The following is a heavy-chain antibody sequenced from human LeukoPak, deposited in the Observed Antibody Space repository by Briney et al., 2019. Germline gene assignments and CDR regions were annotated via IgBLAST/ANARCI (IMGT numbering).Heavy chain of an antibody. Sequence: GGSLRLSCAASGFTVSSDYMSWVRQAPGKGLEWVSVIYSGGSTYYADSVKGRFTISRDNSKNTLYLQMNSLRAEDTAVYYCARDPTPGGGHFDYWGQGTLVTVSS. V-gene: IGHV3-66*01. CDR3: ARDPTPGGGHFDY. J-gene: IGHJ4*02. D-gene: IGHD2-8*02. CDR1: GFTVSSDY. CDR2: IYSGGST.